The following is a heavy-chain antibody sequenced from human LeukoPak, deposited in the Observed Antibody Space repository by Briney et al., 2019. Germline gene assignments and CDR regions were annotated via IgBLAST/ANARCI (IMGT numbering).Heavy chain of an antibody. Sequence: GGSLRLSCAASGFTFSTYGMHWVRQAPGKELEWVAAIWHDGNNKYYADSVKGRFTISRDNAKNSLYLQMNSLRAEDTAVYYCARGAYYYEDWGQGTLVTVSS. J-gene: IGHJ4*02. CDR3: ARGAYYYED. D-gene: IGHD3-22*01. CDR2: IWHDGNNK. V-gene: IGHV3-33*01. CDR1: GFTFSTYG.